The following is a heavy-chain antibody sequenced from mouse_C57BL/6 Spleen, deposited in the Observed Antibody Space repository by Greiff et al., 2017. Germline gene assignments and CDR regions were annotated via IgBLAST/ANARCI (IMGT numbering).Heavy chain of an antibody. CDR1: GFTFSDYG. Sequence: EVHLVESGGGLVKPGGSLKLSCAASGFTFSDYGMHWVRQAPEKGLEWVAYISSGSSTIYYADTVKGRFTISRDNAKNTLFLQMTSLRSEDTAMYYCARHSNSYYYAMDYWGQGTSVTVSS. V-gene: IGHV5-17*01. J-gene: IGHJ4*01. CDR3: ARHSNSYYYAMDY. CDR2: ISSGSSTI. D-gene: IGHD2-5*01.